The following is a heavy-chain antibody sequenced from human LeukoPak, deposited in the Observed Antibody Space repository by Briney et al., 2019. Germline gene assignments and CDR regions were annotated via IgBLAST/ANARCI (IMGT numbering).Heavy chain of an antibody. CDR2: ISSSSTII. CDR3: ARDSEGIAAAGTAQGMDV. Sequence: GGSLRLSCAASRFIFNTYNMNWVRQAPGKGLEWVSYISSSSTIIYYADAVKGRFTISRDNAKNSLYLQMNSLRAEDTAVYYCARDSEGIAAAGTAQGMDVWGKGTTVTVSS. J-gene: IGHJ6*04. D-gene: IGHD6-13*01. CDR1: RFIFNTYN. V-gene: IGHV3-48*04.